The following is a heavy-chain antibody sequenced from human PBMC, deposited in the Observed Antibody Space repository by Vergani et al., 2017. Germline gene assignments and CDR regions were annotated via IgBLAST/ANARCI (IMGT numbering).Heavy chain of an antibody. CDR2: IRGSGGST. J-gene: IGHJ4*02. D-gene: IGHD5-18*01. CDR1: GFTFRSYA. Sequence: EVQLLESGGGLVQPGGSLRLSCAASGFTFRSYAMSWVRQAPGKGLEWVSAIRGSGGSTYYAEYRKGRFTISRDNSKNTLYLQMNSLRAEDTALYYCAKDTAMETLYYFDYWGQGTLVTGSS. CDR3: AKDTAMETLYYFDY. V-gene: IGHV3-23*01.